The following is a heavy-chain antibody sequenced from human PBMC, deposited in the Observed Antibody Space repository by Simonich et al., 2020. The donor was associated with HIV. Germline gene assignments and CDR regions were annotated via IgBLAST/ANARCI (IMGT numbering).Heavy chain of an antibody. CDR3: ARLTAGGLGEYFQH. CDR1: GGSFSGYY. CDR2: INHSGST. Sequence: QVQLQQWGAGLLKPSETLSLTCAVYGGSFSGYYWSWIRQPPGKGLGWIGEINHSGSTTYNPSLKSRVTISVDTSKNQFSLKLSSVTAADTAVYYCARLTAGGLGEYFQHWGQGTLVTVSS. V-gene: IGHV4-34*01. J-gene: IGHJ1*01. D-gene: IGHD6-13*01.